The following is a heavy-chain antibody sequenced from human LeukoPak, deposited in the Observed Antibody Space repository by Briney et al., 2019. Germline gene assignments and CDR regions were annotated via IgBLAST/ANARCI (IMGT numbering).Heavy chain of an antibody. CDR3: VSFYETY. J-gene: IGHJ4*02. CDR2: INSDGSWT. V-gene: IGHV3-74*01. Sequence: GGSLRLSCAASGNYWMLWVRQAPGKGLVWVSHINSDGSWTSYADSVKGRFTISKDNAKNTVYLQMNNLRAEDTAVYYCVSFYETYWGRGTLVTVSS. CDR1: GNYW. D-gene: IGHD2/OR15-2a*01.